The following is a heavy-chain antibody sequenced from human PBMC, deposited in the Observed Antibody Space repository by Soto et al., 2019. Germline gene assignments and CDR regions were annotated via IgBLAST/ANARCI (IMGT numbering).Heavy chain of an antibody. CDR3: ARVTYYYDSSGYQDWFDP. D-gene: IGHD3-22*01. J-gene: IGHJ5*02. CDR1: GYTFTGYY. V-gene: IGHV1-2*02. CDR2: INPNSGGT. Sequence: ASVKVSCKASGYTFTGYYMHWVRQAPGQGLEWMGWINPNSGGTNYAQKFQGRVTMTRDTSISTAYMELSRLRSDDTAVCYCARVTYYYDSSGYQDWFDPWGQGTLVTVSS.